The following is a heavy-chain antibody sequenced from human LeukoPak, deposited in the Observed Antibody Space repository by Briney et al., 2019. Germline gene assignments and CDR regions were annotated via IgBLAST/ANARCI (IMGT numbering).Heavy chain of an antibody. D-gene: IGHD3-10*01. V-gene: IGHV3-30*04. CDR2: ISYDGSNK. Sequence: GGSLRLSCAASGFTFSSYAMHWVRQAPGKGLEWVAVISYDGSNKYYADSVKGRFTISRDNSKNTLYLQMNNLEAEDTAVYYCARGSKLLWFGDMDVWGKGTTVTVSS. CDR1: GFTFSSYA. CDR3: ARGSKLLWFGDMDV. J-gene: IGHJ6*03.